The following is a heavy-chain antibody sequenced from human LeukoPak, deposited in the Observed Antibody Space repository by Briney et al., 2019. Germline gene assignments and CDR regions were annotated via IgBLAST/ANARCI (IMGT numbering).Heavy chain of an antibody. D-gene: IGHD5-18*01. Sequence: GGSLRLSCAASGFTFSSYAMSWVRQAPGKGLEWASAISGSGGSTYYADSVKGRFTISRDNSKNTLYLQMNSPRAEDTAVYYCAKSSGGIQLWYESFDYWGQGTLVTVSS. CDR3: AKSSGGIQLWYESFDY. CDR1: GFTFSSYA. J-gene: IGHJ4*02. V-gene: IGHV3-23*01. CDR2: ISGSGGST.